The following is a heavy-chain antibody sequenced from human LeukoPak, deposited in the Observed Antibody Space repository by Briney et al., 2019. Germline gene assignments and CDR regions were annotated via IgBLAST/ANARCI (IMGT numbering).Heavy chain of an antibody. D-gene: IGHD2-15*01. CDR3: ARDSRGFCSGGTCYPTH. V-gene: IGHV3-53*01. J-gene: IGHJ4*02. Sequence: GGSLRLSCAASGFTVTSNYMCWVRQTPGKGLEWVSLIYSGGSTYYADSVKGRFTISRDNSKSTLYLQMNSLRAEDTAVYYCARDSRGFCSGGTCYPTHWGQGTLVTVSS. CDR2: IYSGGST. CDR1: GFTVTSNY.